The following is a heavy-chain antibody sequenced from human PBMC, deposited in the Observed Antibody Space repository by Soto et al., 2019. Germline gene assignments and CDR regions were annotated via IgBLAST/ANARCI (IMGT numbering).Heavy chain of an antibody. CDR3: ARSSGYDFGWFDP. J-gene: IGHJ5*02. D-gene: IGHD5-12*01. V-gene: IGHV4-59*08. CDR2: IYYSGST. CDR1: GGSISSYY. Sequence: ASETQSLTSTVSGGSISSYYWSWIRQPPGKGLEWIGYIYYSGSTNYNPSLKSRVTISVDTSKNQFSLKLSSVTAADTAVYYCARSSGYDFGWFDPWGQGTLVTVSS.